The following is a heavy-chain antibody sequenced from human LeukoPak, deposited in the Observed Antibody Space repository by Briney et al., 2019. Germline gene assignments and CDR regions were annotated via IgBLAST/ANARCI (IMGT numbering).Heavy chain of an antibody. CDR2: ISSSSSII. J-gene: IGHJ3*02. D-gene: IGHD4-17*01. CDR3: ARGGYGEYVQAFDI. Sequence: GGSLRLSCAASGFTFSSYSMNWVRQAPGKGLEWASYISSSSSIIYYADSVKGRFTISRDNAKNSLYLQMNSLRDEDTAVYYCARGGYGEYVQAFDIWGQGTMVTVSS. V-gene: IGHV3-48*02. CDR1: GFTFSSYS.